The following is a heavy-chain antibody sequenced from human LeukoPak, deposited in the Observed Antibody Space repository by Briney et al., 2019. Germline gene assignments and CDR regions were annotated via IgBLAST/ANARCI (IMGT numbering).Heavy chain of an antibody. J-gene: IGHJ3*02. CDR1: GGSISSGSYY. Sequence: SETLSLTCTVSGGSISSGSYYWSWIRQPAGKGLEWIGRIYTSGSTNYNPSLKSRVTISVDTSKNQFSLKLSSVTAADTAVYYCARGFDWLLHGHFDAFDIWGQGTMVTVSS. CDR3: ARGFDWLLHGHFDAFDI. D-gene: IGHD3-9*01. CDR2: IYTSGST. V-gene: IGHV4-61*02.